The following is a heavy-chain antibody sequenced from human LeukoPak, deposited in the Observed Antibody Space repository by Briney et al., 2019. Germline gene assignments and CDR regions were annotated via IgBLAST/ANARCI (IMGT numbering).Heavy chain of an antibody. CDR1: GGSISSNGYY. CDR3: ARAYGARPYYYFDY. V-gene: IGHV4-39*01. Sequence: SETLSLTCSVSGGSISSNGYYWGWIRQPPGKGLEWIGAIYYSGSAYYNPSLKSRVTISVDTSKNQFSLKVTSVTAADTAVYYCARAYGARPYYYFDYWGQGTLVTVSS. J-gene: IGHJ4*02. D-gene: IGHD4-17*01. CDR2: IYYSGSA.